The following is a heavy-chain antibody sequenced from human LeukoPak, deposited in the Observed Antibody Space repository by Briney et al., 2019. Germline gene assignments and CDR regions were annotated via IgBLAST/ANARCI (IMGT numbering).Heavy chain of an antibody. D-gene: IGHD4-23*01. J-gene: IGHJ4*02. CDR2: IIPIFGTA. V-gene: IGHV1-69*13. CDR3: ARGFDYGGNPFDY. CDR1: GYTFTSYA. Sequence: GASVKVSCKASGYTFTSYAISWVRQAPGQGLEWMGGIIPIFGTANYAQKFQGRVTITADESTSTAYMELSSLRSEDTAVYCCARGFDYGGNPFDYWGQGTLVTVSS.